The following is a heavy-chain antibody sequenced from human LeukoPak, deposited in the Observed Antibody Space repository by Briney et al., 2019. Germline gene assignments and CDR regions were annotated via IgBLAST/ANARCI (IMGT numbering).Heavy chain of an antibody. CDR3: ARVYGSGSYYKSTYYFDY. J-gene: IGHJ4*02. Sequence: PSETLSLTCAVYGGSFSGYYWSWIRQPPGKGLEWIGEINHSGSTNYNPSLKSRVTISVDTSKNQFSLKLSSVTAADTAVYYCARVYGSGSYYKSTYYFDYWGQGTLVTVSS. V-gene: IGHV4-34*01. CDR2: INHSGST. CDR1: GGSFSGYY. D-gene: IGHD3-10*01.